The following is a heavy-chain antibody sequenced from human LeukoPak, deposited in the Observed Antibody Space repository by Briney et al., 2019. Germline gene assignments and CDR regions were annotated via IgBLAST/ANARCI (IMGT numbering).Heavy chain of an antibody. CDR2: INSDGSST. J-gene: IGHJ4*02. Sequence: GGSLRLSCAASGFTFSSYWMHWVRQAPGKGLVWVSRINSDGSSTSYADSVKGRFTISRDNAKNSLYLQMNSLRAEDTAVYYCAREVTAMVRVHFDYWGQGTLVTVSS. D-gene: IGHD5-18*01. CDR1: GFTFSSYW. CDR3: AREVTAMVRVHFDY. V-gene: IGHV3-74*01.